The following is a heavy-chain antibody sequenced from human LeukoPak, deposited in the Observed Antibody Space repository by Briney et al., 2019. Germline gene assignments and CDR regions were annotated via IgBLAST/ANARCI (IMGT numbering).Heavy chain of an antibody. D-gene: IGHD6-19*01. V-gene: IGHV1-18*01. CDR1: GYTFTSYG. Sequence: GASVTVSCKASGYTFTSYGISWVRQAPGQGLEWTGWISAYNGNTNYAQKLQGRVTMTTDTSTSTAYMELRSLRSDDTAVYYCARDHGWSRLNWFDPWGQGTLVTVSS. CDR2: ISAYNGNT. CDR3: ARDHGWSRLNWFDP. J-gene: IGHJ5*02.